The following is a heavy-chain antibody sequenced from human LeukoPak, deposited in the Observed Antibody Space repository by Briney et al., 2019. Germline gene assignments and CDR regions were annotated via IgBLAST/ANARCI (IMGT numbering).Heavy chain of an antibody. D-gene: IGHD2-8*01. Sequence: GGSLRLSCAASGFTFSSYGMHWVRQAPGKGLEWVAFIRHDGSNKNYADSVKGRFTISRDNSKNTLYLQMNSLRAEDTAVYYCAKPYCTNGVCYGYFQHWGQGTLVTVSS. V-gene: IGHV3-30*02. CDR1: GFTFSSYG. CDR3: AKPYCTNGVCYGYFQH. CDR2: IRHDGSNK. J-gene: IGHJ1*01.